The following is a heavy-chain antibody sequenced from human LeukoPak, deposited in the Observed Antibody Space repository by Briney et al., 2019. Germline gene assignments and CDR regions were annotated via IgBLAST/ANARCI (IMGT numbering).Heavy chain of an antibody. V-gene: IGHV1-2*04. CDR3: ATYGGSGSYYPDGMDV. CDR2: INPNSGGT. J-gene: IGHJ6*02. Sequence: ASVKVSCKASGYTFTGYYMHWVRQAPGQGLEWMGWINPNSGGTNYAQKFQGWVTMTRDTSISTAYMELSRLRSDDTAVYYCATYGGSGSYYPDGMDVWGQGTTVTVSS. CDR1: GYTFTGYY. D-gene: IGHD3-10*01.